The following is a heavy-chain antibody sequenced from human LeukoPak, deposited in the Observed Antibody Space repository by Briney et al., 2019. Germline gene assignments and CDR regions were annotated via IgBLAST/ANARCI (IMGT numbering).Heavy chain of an antibody. V-gene: IGHV3-33*03. CDR2: IWYDGSNK. J-gene: IGHJ4*02. CDR1: GFTFSSYG. D-gene: IGHD3-16*02. Sequence: PGRSLRLSCAASGFTFSSYGMHWVRQAPGKGLEWVAVIWYDGSNKYYADSVKGRFTISRDNSKNSLYLQMNSLRVEDTAVYFCAKDGGRYRFDYWGQGTLVTVSS. CDR3: AKDGGRYRFDY.